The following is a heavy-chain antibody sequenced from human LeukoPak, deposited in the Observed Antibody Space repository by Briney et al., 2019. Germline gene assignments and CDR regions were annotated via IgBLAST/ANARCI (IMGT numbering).Heavy chain of an antibody. V-gene: IGHV1-2*04. J-gene: IGHJ4*02. D-gene: IGHD4-17*01. CDR1: GYTFTSYY. Sequence: ASVKVSCKASGYTFTSYYMHWVRQAPGQGLEWMGWINPNSGGTNYAQKFQGWVTMTRDTSISTAYMELSRLRSDDTAVYYCARDSGTAGDYVEYFDYWGQGTLVTVSS. CDR3: ARDSGTAGDYVEYFDY. CDR2: INPNSGGT.